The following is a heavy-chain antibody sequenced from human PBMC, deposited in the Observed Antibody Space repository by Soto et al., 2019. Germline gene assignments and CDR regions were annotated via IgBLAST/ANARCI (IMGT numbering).Heavy chain of an antibody. CDR2: VYHDGKI. CDR1: GDFISSHY. Sequence: QVQLQESGPGLVKPSETLSLTCTVSGDFISSHYWSWIRQPPGKGLEWIGYVYHDGKIDSSPSLKSRVTISLDTSKNQISLSLTSVTAADTAVYYCARPKGIAPAVWYFDLWGRGTLVTVSS. D-gene: IGHD2-15*01. CDR3: ARPKGIAPAVWYFDL. J-gene: IGHJ2*01. V-gene: IGHV4-59*08.